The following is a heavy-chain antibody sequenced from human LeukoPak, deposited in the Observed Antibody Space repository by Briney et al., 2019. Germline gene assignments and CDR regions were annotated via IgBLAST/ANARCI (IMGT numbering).Heavy chain of an antibody. CDR2: ISWNSGSI. CDR1: GFTFDDYS. J-gene: IGHJ4*02. V-gene: IGHV3-9*03. D-gene: IGHD6-13*01. Sequence: PGGSLRLSCAASGFTFDDYSMHWVRQAPGKGLEWVSGISWNSGSIGYADSVKGRFTISRDNAKNSLYLQMNSLRAEDMALYYCAKDMSSSWYSALFYYWGQGTLVTVSS. CDR3: AKDMSSSWYSALFYY.